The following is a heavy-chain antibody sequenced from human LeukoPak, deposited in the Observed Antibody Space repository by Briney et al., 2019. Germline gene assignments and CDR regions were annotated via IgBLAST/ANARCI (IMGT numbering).Heavy chain of an antibody. CDR3: ARPQGYCSGTSCYEFFDT. D-gene: IGHD2-2*01. CDR1: GGSISTSSYY. V-gene: IGHV4-39*01. J-gene: IGHJ5*02. CDR2: IHYSGST. Sequence: SETLSLTCSVSGGSISTSSYYWGWLRQPPGMGLEWIATIHYSGSTNYSPSLKSRVTISVDTSKNEFSLKLTSVSAADTAVYYCARPQGYCSGTSCYEFFDTWGQGTLVTVSS.